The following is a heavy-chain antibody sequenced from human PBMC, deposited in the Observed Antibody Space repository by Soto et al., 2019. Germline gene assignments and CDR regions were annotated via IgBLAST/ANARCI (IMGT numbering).Heavy chain of an antibody. V-gene: IGHV1-8*01. CDR1: GYTFTSYD. CDR2: MNPNSGNT. D-gene: IGHD4-17*01. J-gene: IGHJ5*02. CDR3: ASGGADYLVP. Sequence: QVQLVQSGAEVKKPGASVKVSCKASGYTFTSYDINWVRQATGQGLEWMGWMNPNSGNTGYAQKFQGRVTMTRNTSIHTPHTGLTSVESGDTAVYYFASGGADYLVPWAQGTLVTLSS.